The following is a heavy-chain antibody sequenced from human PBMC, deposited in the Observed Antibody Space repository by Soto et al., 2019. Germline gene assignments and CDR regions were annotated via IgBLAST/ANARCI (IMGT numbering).Heavy chain of an antibody. Sequence: QVQLVQSGAEVKKPGSSVKVSCKASGGTFSSYAISWVRQAPGQGLEWMGGIIPIFGTANYAQKFQGRVTITADESTSSAYMELSSLRSEDTAVYYCARDKQGRLGLAGYGMDVWGQGTTVTVSS. CDR3: ARDKQGRLGLAGYGMDV. CDR1: GGTFSSYA. V-gene: IGHV1-69*01. CDR2: IIPIFGTA. D-gene: IGHD4-17*01. J-gene: IGHJ6*02.